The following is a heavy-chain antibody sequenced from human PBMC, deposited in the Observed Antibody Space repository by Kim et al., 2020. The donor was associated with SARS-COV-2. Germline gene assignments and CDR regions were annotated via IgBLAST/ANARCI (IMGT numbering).Heavy chain of an antibody. Sequence: WGSLRLSCAASGFTFSSYDMHWVRQATGKGLEWVSAIGTAGDTYYPGSVKCRFTISRENAKNSLYLQMNSLRAGDTAAYYCARDRRSSPGDYYYGMDVWGGATTVSVSS. J-gene: IGHJ6*04. CDR3: ARDRRSSPGDYYYGMDV. CDR1: GFTFSSYD. V-gene: IGHV3-13*04. D-gene: IGHD6-13*01. CDR2: IGTAGDT.